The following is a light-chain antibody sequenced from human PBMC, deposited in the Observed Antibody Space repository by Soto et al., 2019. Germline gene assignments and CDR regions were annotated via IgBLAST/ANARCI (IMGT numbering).Light chain of an antibody. J-gene: IGLJ1*01. CDR2: EVS. CDR3: SSYTRSSTYV. Sequence: QSVLTQPASVSGSPGQSITISCTGTSSDVGGYNYVSWYQQHPGKAPKLIIYEVSNRPSGVSNHFSGSKSGNTASLTISGLQAEDEADYYCSSYTRSSTYVFGTGTRATVL. V-gene: IGLV2-14*01. CDR1: SSDVGGYNY.